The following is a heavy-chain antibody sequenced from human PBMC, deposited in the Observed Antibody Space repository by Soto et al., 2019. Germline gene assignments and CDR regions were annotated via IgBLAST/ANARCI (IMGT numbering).Heavy chain of an antibody. V-gene: IGHV1-18*04. D-gene: IGHD1-26*01. J-gene: IGHJ2*01. Sequence: QVQLVQSGAAVKKPGASVKVSCKASGYTFTSYGISWVRQAPGQGLEWRGWISAYNGNTNYAQKLQGRVTMTTDTSTSTAYRELRSLRSDDTAVYYCASNGGSYGSRGWYFDLWGRGTLVTVSS. CDR1: GYTFTSYG. CDR3: ASNGGSYGSRGWYFDL. CDR2: ISAYNGNT.